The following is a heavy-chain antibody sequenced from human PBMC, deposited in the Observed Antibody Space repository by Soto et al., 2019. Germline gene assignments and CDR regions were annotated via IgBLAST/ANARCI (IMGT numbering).Heavy chain of an antibody. V-gene: IGHV1-18*01. Sequence: ASVKVSCKASGYTFTSYGISWVRQAPGQGLEWMGWISAYNGNTNYAQKLQGRVTMTTDTSTNTAYMELRSLRSDDTAVYYCARDPDDYIWGSYPAFDIWGQGTMVTVSS. CDR1: GYTFTSYG. CDR3: ARDPDDYIWGSYPAFDI. CDR2: ISAYNGNT. D-gene: IGHD3-16*02. J-gene: IGHJ3*02.